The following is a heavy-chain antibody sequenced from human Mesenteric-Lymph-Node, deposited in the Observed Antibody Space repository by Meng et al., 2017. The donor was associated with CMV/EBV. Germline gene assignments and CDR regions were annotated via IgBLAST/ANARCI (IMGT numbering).Heavy chain of an antibody. CDR3: ARAYAFWSGQMDA. Sequence: ASVKVSCKASGYSFSNYDIHWVRQAPGQGLEWMGWMNPDSGDTGYAQKFQGRVTITRHTSINTAYMEVSSLRFEDTAVYYCARAYAFWSGQMDAWGQGTTVTVSS. V-gene: IGHV1-8*03. CDR1: GYSFSNYD. CDR2: MNPDSGDT. D-gene: IGHD3-3*01. J-gene: IGHJ6*02.